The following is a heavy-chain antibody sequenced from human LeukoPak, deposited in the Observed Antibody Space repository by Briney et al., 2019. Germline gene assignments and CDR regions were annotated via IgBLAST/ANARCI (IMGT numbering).Heavy chain of an antibody. Sequence: ASVKVSCKASGYTFTSYGISWVRQAPGQGLEWMGWISAYNGNTNYAQKLQGRGTMTTDTSTSTAYMELRSLRSDDTAVYYCARDFGRAYYYASSGYPEFDPWGQGTLVTVSS. V-gene: IGHV1-18*01. CDR2: ISAYNGNT. CDR3: ARDFGRAYYYASSGYPEFDP. CDR1: GYTFTSYG. J-gene: IGHJ5*02. D-gene: IGHD3-22*01.